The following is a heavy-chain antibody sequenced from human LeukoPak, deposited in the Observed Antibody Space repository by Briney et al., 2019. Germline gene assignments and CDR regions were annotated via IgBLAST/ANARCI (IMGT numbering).Heavy chain of an antibody. J-gene: IGHJ5*02. CDR1: GGTFSSYA. CDR2: INPNSGGT. D-gene: IGHD1-7*01. V-gene: IGHV1-2*02. CDR3: AREGWNYNWFDP. Sequence: ASVKVSCKASGGTFSSYAISWVRQAPGQGLEWMGWINPNSGGTNYAQKFQGRVTMTRDTSISTAYMELSRLRSDDTAVYYCAREGWNYNWFDPWGQGTLVTVSS.